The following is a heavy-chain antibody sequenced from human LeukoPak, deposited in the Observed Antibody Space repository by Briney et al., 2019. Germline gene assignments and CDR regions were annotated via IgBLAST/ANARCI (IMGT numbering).Heavy chain of an antibody. J-gene: IGHJ3*01. CDR1: GYTLTELS. Sequence: VASVKVSCKVSGYTLTELSMHWVRQAPGKGLEWMGGFDPEDGETIYAQKFQGRVTMTEDTSTDTAYMELSSLRSEDTAVYYCATYSPLSRATTVMVIWAAFDVWGQGTMVTVSS. CDR3: ATYSPLSRATTVMVIWAAFDV. V-gene: IGHV1-24*01. CDR2: FDPEDGET. D-gene: IGHD1-26*01.